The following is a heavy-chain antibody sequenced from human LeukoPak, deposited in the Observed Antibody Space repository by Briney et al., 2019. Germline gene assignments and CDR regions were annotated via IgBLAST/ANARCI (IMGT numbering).Heavy chain of an antibody. CDR1: AFTFSIYE. V-gene: IGHV3-48*03. D-gene: IGHD2-21*02. CDR3: ARETGDWAAGRFDC. Sequence: PGGSLRLSCAASAFTFSIYEMNWVRQAPGKGLEWVSYISSSGSTIYYADSVKGRFTISRDNAENSLYLQMNSLRAEDTAVYYCARETGDWAAGRFDCWGQGTLVTVSS. CDR2: ISSSGSTI. J-gene: IGHJ4*02.